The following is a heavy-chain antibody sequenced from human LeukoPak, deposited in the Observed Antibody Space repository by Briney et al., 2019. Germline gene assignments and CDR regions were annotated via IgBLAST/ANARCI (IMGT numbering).Heavy chain of an antibody. V-gene: IGHV3-7*04. CDR3: ARGTYYYEF. J-gene: IGHJ4*02. CDR1: GFPFSSNY. CDR2: IKQDGSEK. D-gene: IGHD3-16*01. Sequence: GGSLRLSCAASGFPFSSNYMSWVRQAPGKGLGWVANIKQDGSEKLYVDSVKGRFTISRDNAKNSLSLQMNSLRVEDTAVYYCARGTYYYEFWGQGTLVTVSS.